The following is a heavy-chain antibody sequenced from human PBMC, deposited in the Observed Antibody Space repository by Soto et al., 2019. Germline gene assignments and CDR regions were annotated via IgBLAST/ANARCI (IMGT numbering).Heavy chain of an antibody. J-gene: IGHJ4*02. CDR1: GGSISNSY. CDR2: IYSSGST. CDR3: ARLPNIGPNPPFDH. D-gene: IGHD2-15*01. V-gene: IGHV4-59*08. Sequence: TSETLSLTCTVSGGSISNSYWSWIRQSPGKGLEWIGYIYSSGSTNYNPSLKSRVTISLDTSRSQFSLMLTSVTAADTAVYYCARLPNIGPNPPFDHWGQGILVTVSS.